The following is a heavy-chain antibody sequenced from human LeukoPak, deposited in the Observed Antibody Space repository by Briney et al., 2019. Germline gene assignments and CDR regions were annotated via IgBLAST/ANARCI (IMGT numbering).Heavy chain of an antibody. Sequence: SETLSLTCTVSGGSISSYYWSWIRQPPGKGLEWFGYIYYSGSTNYNPSLKSRVTISVDTSKNQFSLKLSSVTAADTAVYYCARDGPMRGSYRAFDYWGQGTLVTVSS. V-gene: IGHV4-59*01. CDR1: GGSISSYY. CDR3: ARDGPMRGSYRAFDY. J-gene: IGHJ4*02. D-gene: IGHD3-16*02. CDR2: IYYSGST.